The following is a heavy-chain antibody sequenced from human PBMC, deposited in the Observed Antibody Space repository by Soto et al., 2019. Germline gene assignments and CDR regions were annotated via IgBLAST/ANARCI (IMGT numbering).Heavy chain of an antibody. Sequence: VGSLKISFKSSGYSFSRYLICLGLQTPGKGLECMGIILPDDADTRYSPSFEGHVTISADRSTNTAFLHLRSLEASDTATYFCARQGFRQTYLYDAELWGQGTTVTV. CDR2: ILPDDADT. V-gene: IGHV5-51*01. J-gene: IGHJ6*02. D-gene: IGHD3-16*01. CDR3: ARQGFRQTYLYDAEL. CDR1: GYSFSRYL.